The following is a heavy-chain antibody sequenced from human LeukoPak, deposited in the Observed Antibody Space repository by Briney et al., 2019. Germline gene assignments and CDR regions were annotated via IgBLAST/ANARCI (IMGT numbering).Heavy chain of an antibody. Sequence: SETLSLTCTVSGGSISSSSYYWGWVRQPPGKGLEWIGAIHYRGATYYNPSLKSRVTMSVDTSKNQFSLKPSSVTAADTAVYYCARANYYDSSGYYFNLYFDYWGQGTLVTVSS. CDR1: GGSISSSSYY. J-gene: IGHJ4*02. D-gene: IGHD3-22*01. V-gene: IGHV4-39*01. CDR3: ARANYYDSSGYYFNLYFDY. CDR2: IHYRGAT.